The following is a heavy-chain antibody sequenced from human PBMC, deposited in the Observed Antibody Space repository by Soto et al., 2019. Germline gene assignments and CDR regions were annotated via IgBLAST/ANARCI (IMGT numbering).Heavy chain of an antibody. CDR2: INAGNGNT. Sequence: ASVKVSCKASGYTFTSYAIHWVRQAPGQSLEWMGWINAGNGNTKSSEKFQGRVTISRATSASTAYLELSRLTSEDTAVYFCARVNIGELWPRYIYYYYYGMDVWGQGTTVTVSS. CDR3: ARVNIGELWPRYIYYYYYGMDV. V-gene: IGHV1-3*01. CDR1: GYTFTSYA. D-gene: IGHD3-16*01. J-gene: IGHJ6*02.